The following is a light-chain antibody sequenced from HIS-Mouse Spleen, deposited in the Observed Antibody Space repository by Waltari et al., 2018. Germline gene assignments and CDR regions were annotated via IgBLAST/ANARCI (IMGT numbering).Light chain of an antibody. J-gene: IGLJ2*01. V-gene: IGLV1-44*01. CDR3: AAWDDSLNGPV. Sequence: QSVLTQPPSASGTPGQRVTISCSGSSSNLGSNTVNWYQQLPGTAPKLLIYSNNQRPSGVPDRFSGSKSGTSASLAISGLQSEDEAEYYCAAWDDSLNGPVFGGGTKLTVL. CDR2: SNN. CDR1: SSNLGSNT.